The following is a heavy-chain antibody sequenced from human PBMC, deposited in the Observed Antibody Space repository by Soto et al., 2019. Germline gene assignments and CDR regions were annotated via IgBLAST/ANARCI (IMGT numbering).Heavy chain of an antibody. CDR1: GFTVSSNY. CDR3: ASTSRLWFGELPSLPIDY. CDR2: IYSGGST. D-gene: IGHD3-10*01. V-gene: IGHV3-53*02. J-gene: IGHJ4*02. Sequence: EVQLVETGGGLIQPGGSLRLSCAASGFTVSSNYMSWVRQAPGKGLEWVSVIYSGGSTYYADSVKGRFTISRDNSKNTLYLQMNSLRAEDTAVYYCASTSRLWFGELPSLPIDYWGQGTLVTVSS.